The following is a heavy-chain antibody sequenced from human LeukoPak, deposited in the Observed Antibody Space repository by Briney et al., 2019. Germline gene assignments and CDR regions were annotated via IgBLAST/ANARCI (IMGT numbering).Heavy chain of an antibody. Sequence: GGSLRLSCAASGFTFSSYDMNWVRQAPGKGREWVSYISSSCSTIYYADSVKGRFTISRDNAKNSLYLQMNSLRAEDTAVYYCARVVRYSMMTDYWGQGTLVTVSS. J-gene: IGHJ4*02. D-gene: IGHD3-9*01. CDR1: GFTFSSYD. CDR3: ARVVRYSMMTDY. V-gene: IGHV3-48*03. CDR2: ISSSCSTI.